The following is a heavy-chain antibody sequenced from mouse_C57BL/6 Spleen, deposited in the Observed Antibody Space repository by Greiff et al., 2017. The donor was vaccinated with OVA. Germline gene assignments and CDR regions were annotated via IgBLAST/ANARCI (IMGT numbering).Heavy chain of an antibody. J-gene: IGHJ2*01. Sequence: EVQVVESGPVLVKPGASVKMSCKASGYTFTDYYMNWVKQSHGKSLEWIGVINPYNGGTSYNQKFKGKATLTVDKSSSTAYMELNSLTSEDSAVYYCARVVFDYWGQGTTLTVSS. CDR3: ARVVFDY. V-gene: IGHV1-19*01. CDR2: INPYNGGT. CDR1: GYTFTDYY.